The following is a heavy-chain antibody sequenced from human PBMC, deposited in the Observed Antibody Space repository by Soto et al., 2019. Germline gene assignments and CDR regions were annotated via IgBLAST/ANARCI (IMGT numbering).Heavy chain of an antibody. J-gene: IGHJ6*02. CDR2: IIPISDTT. CDR3: ARSQGSSTSLEIYYYYYYGMDV. D-gene: IGHD2-2*01. Sequence: QVQLVQSGAEVKKPGSSVKVSCKASGGTFSSYAISWVRQAPGQGLEWMGGIIPISDTTNYAQKFQGRVTITADESTRTAYMELSSLRSEDTAVYYCARSQGSSTSLEIYYYYYYGMDVWGQGTKVTVSS. V-gene: IGHV1-69*01. CDR1: GGTFSSYA.